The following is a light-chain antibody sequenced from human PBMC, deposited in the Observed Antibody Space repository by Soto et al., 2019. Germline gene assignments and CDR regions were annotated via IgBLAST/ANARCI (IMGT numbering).Light chain of an antibody. V-gene: IGKV1-5*03. J-gene: IGKJ1*01. Sequence: DIQMTQSPSALSASVGDRVTITCRASQSVSNWLAWYRHKPGEAPKLLIYEGSTLERGVPSRFSCSRHGTESTLTISSLQSDDFATVYCQQYDPYSRTFGQGTKVEVK. CDR1: QSVSNW. CDR2: EGS. CDR3: QQYDPYSRT.